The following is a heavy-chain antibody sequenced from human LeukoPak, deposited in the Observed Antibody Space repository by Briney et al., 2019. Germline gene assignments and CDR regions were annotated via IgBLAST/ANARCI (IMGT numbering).Heavy chain of an antibody. Sequence: GGSLRLSCADSGFTFSDYDMHWVRQAPGKGLEWVAIISFDGSDKYYADSVTGRFTISRDNAKNSLYLQMNSLRAEDTALYYCAKDRHILFGVFDYWGQGTLVTVSS. CDR3: AKDRHILFGVFDY. CDR2: ISFDGSDK. V-gene: IGHV3-30*18. D-gene: IGHD3-3*01. CDR1: GFTFSDYD. J-gene: IGHJ4*02.